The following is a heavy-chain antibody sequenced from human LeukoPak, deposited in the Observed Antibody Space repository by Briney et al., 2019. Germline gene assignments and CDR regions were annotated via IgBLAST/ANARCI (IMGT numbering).Heavy chain of an antibody. CDR2: ISWNSGSI. Sequence: GGSLRLSCAASGFTFDDYAMHWVRQAPGKGLEWVSGISWNSGSIGYADSVKGRFTISRDNAKNSLYLQMNSLRAEDTALYYCAKDIQMTTVTGGWFDPWGQGTLVTASS. D-gene: IGHD4-17*01. J-gene: IGHJ5*02. V-gene: IGHV3-9*01. CDR3: AKDIQMTTVTGGWFDP. CDR1: GFTFDDYA.